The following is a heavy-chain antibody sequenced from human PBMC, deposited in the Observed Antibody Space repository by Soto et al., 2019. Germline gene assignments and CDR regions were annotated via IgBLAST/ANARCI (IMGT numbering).Heavy chain of an antibody. V-gene: IGHV1-3*01. CDR2: INAGNWNT. CDR3: AREGSESVDIVATTYPAYNWFDP. D-gene: IGHD5-12*01. J-gene: IGHJ5*02. CDR1: GYTFSNFA. Sequence: ASVKVSCKASGYTFSNFAMHWVRQAPGQRLEWMGWINAGNWNTKYSQKFQGRVTITRDTSASTAYMELSSLRSEDTAVYYCAREGSESVDIVATTYPAYNWFDPWGQGTLVTVSS.